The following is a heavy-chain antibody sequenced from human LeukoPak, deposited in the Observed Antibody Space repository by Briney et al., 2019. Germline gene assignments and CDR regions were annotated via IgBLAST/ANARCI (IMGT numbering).Heavy chain of an antibody. CDR3: ARLLRYFVSFDY. J-gene: IGHJ4*02. V-gene: IGHV4-39*07. D-gene: IGHD3-9*01. Sequence: SSETLSLTCTVSGGSISSRSYYWSWLRQPPGKGLEWIGEINHSGSTNYNPSLKSRVTISVDTSKNQFSLKLSSVTAADTAVYYCARLLRYFVSFDYWGQGTLVTVSS. CDR1: GGSISSRSYY. CDR2: INHSGST.